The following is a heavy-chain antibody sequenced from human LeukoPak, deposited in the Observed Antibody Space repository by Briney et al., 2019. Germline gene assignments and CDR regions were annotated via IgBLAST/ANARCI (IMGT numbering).Heavy chain of an antibody. D-gene: IGHD6-13*01. J-gene: IGHJ4*02. V-gene: IGHV3-23*01. CDR1: GFSFTDYV. CDR2: ISNKGGTT. CDR3: AKRVHSSSWYAAFDY. Sequence: GGSLRLSCAASGFSFTDYVMTWVRQAPGKGLEWVSGISNKGGTTYYADSVKGRFTISRDNSKSTLYLQMNSLRAEDTAVYYCAKRVHSSSWYAAFDYWVQGTLVTVSS.